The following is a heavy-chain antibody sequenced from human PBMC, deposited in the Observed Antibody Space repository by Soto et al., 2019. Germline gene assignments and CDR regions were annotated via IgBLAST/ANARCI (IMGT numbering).Heavy chain of an antibody. CDR2: LIPISDTT. D-gene: IGHD2-2*01. V-gene: IGHV1-69*01. CDR1: GGTFSSYA. CDR3: ARSQGSSTSLEIYYYYYYGMDV. Sequence: QVQLVQSGAEVKKPGSSVKVSCKASGGTFSSYAISWVRQAPGQGLEWMGGLIPISDTTNYAQKFQGRVPLTADESTSTAYMALSSLRSENTAVYYCARSQGSSTSLEIYYYYYYGMDVRGQGTTVTVSS. J-gene: IGHJ6*02.